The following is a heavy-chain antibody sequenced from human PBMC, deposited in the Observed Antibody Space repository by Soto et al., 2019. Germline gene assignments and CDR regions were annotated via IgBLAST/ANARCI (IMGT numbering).Heavy chain of an antibody. CDR2: INHSEYT. CDR3: AREGYGDYDFDY. V-gene: IGHV4-34*01. Sequence: SETLSLTCTVSGGSFNGYYWSWIRQSPGKGLGWIGDINHSEYTNYNPSLNSRVTISVDTSRNQFSLKLSSVTAADTAVYYCAREGYGDYDFDYWGQGTLVTVSA. CDR1: GGSFNGYY. J-gene: IGHJ4*02. D-gene: IGHD4-17*01.